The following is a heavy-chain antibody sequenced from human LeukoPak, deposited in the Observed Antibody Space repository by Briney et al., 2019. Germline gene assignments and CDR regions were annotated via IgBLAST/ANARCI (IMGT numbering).Heavy chain of an antibody. CDR3: ARIRGYCSGGSCYFIDY. CDR1: GGSISSYY. Sequence: SETLSLTCTVSGGSISSYYWSWIRQPPGKGLEWIGYIYYSGSTCYNPSLKSRVTISVDTSKNQFSLKLSSVTAADTAVYYCARIRGYCSGGSCYFIDYWGQGTLVTVSS. J-gene: IGHJ4*02. D-gene: IGHD2-15*01. CDR2: IYYSGST. V-gene: IGHV4-59*12.